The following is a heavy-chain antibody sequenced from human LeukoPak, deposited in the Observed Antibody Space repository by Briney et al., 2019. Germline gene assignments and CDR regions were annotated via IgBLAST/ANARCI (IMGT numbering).Heavy chain of an antibody. Sequence: ASVKLCCKAAGYTVTTYGISWVRQAPGQRVEWRGWISAYNGNTNYAQKLQGRVTMTTDTSTSTAYMELRSLRSDDTAVYYCARDPGVVGATNFDYWGQGTLVTVSS. D-gene: IGHD1-26*01. CDR3: ARDPGVVGATNFDY. CDR1: GYTVTTYG. V-gene: IGHV1-18*01. CDR2: ISAYNGNT. J-gene: IGHJ4*02.